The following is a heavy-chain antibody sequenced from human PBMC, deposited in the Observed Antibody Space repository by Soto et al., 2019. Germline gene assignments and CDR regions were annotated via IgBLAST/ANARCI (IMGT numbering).Heavy chain of an antibody. Sequence: ASVNVSCKASGYTFTGYYMHWVRQAPGQGLEWMGWINPNSGGTNYAQKFQGWVTMTRDTSISTAYMELSRLRSDDTAVYYCAKGFSLYYDILTGHNDAFDIWGQGTMVTVSS. CDR2: INPNSGGT. V-gene: IGHV1-2*04. J-gene: IGHJ3*02. CDR1: GYTFTGYY. CDR3: AKGFSLYYDILTGHNDAFDI. D-gene: IGHD3-9*01.